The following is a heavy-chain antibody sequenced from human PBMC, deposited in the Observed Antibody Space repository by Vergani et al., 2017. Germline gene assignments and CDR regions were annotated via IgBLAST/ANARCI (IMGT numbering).Heavy chain of an antibody. V-gene: IGHV4-39*07. J-gene: IGHJ4*02. Sequence: QLQLQESGPGLVKPSETLSLTCTVSGGSISSSSYYWGWIRQPPGKGLEWIGCIYYIGNTYYNPSLKSRLTISVDTFKNHFSLKLSSVTAADTAVYYCARVEYSGYDFRGYFDFWGQGTLVTVSS. CDR2: IYYIGNT. CDR1: GGSISSSSYY. CDR3: ARVEYSGYDFRGYFDF. D-gene: IGHD5-12*01.